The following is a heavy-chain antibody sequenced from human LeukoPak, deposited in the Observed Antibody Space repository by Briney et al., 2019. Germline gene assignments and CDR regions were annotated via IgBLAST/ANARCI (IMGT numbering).Heavy chain of an antibody. Sequence: ASVKVSCKGFDYTFTSYGMSWVRQAPGQGLEWMGWISAYNGDTNYAQKLQGRVTMTTDTATSAAYMELRSLTSDDTAVYYCARDRRSGPLRNFDWSRAWAFDIWGQGTIVTVSS. CDR1: DYTFTSYG. CDR2: ISAYNGDT. CDR3: ARDRRSGPLRNFDWSRAWAFDI. J-gene: IGHJ3*02. V-gene: IGHV1-18*01. D-gene: IGHD3-9*01.